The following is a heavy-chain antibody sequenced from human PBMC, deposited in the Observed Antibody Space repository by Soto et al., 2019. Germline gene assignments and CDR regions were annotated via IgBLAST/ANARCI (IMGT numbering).Heavy chain of an antibody. V-gene: IGHV3-30*14. CDR3: SIRGGLRSFPAFDI. Sequence: GGSLRLSCAASGFTFRTYAMHWVRQAPGKGLEWVAFILHDGNNKYYADSVKGRFTISRDNSKNTLYLQMNSLRAEDTAVYYCSIRGGLRSFPAFDIWGQGTMVTVS. CDR2: ILHDGNNK. CDR1: GFTFRTYA. D-gene: IGHD3-16*01. J-gene: IGHJ3*02.